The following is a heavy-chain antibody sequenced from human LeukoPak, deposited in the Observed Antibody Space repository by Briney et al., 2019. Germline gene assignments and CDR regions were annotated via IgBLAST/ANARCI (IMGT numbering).Heavy chain of an antibody. D-gene: IGHD6-13*01. Sequence: PSETLSLTCTVSGGSISSSSYYWGWIRQPPGKGLEWIGNIYYSGSTYYNPSLKSRVTISEDTSKNQFSLKLSSVTAADTAVYYCARRSSSWYSKIDSWGXGTLVTVSS. CDR2: IYYSGST. J-gene: IGHJ4*02. CDR3: ARRSSSWYSKIDS. V-gene: IGHV4-39*01. CDR1: GGSISSSSYY.